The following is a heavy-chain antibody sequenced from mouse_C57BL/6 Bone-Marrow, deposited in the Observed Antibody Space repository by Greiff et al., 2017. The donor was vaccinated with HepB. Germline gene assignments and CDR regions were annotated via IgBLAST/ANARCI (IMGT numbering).Heavy chain of an antibody. CDR1: GFTFSSYT. CDR2: ISGGGGNT. D-gene: IGHD3-2*02. CDR3: ARERRTAQAFDY. J-gene: IGHJ2*01. V-gene: IGHV5-9*01. Sequence: EVMLVESGGGLVKPGGSLKLSCAASGFTFSSYTMSWVRQTPEKRLEWVATISGGGGNTYYPDSVKGRFTISRDNAKNTLYLQMSSLRSEDTALYYCARERRTAQAFDYWGQGTTLTVSS.